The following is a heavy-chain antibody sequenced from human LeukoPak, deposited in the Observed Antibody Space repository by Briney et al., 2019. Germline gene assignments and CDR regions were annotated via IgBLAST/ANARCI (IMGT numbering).Heavy chain of an antibody. CDR3: ARDDTNDYIWGSYRSDAFDI. V-gene: IGHV3-23*01. D-gene: IGHD3-16*02. CDR2: ISTSGGST. J-gene: IGHJ3*02. CDR1: GFTFSSYG. Sequence: GGSLRLSCVASGFTFSSYGMSWVRQAPGKGLEWVSSISTSGGSTFYADSVKGRFTISRDNAKNSLYLQMNSLRDEDTAVYYCARDDTNDYIWGSYRSDAFDIWGQGTMVTVSS.